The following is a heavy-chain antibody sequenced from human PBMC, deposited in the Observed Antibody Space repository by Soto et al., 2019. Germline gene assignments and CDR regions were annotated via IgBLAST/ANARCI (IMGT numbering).Heavy chain of an antibody. D-gene: IGHD2-15*01. CDR1: GTSISSTYW. Sequence: QVQLQESGPGLVKPSGTLSLTCVVSGTSISSTYWWTWVRQPPGKGLEWIGEIYHSGSTKYNPSLKRRVTMSVDKSNNEFALKLSSVTAADTAVYYCATLPPRIVVVSTHIPTWCQGTLVTVSA. J-gene: IGHJ5*02. CDR3: ATLPPRIVVVSTHIPT. V-gene: IGHV4-4*02. CDR2: IYHSGST.